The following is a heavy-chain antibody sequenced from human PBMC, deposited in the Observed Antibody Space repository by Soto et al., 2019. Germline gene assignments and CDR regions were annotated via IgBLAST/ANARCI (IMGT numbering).Heavy chain of an antibody. V-gene: IGHV1-58*01. CDR1: GFTFTSSA. J-gene: IGHJ4*02. D-gene: IGHD3-22*01. Sequence: GASVKVSCKASGFTFTSSAVQWVRQARGQRLEWIGWIVVGSGNTNYAQKFQERVTITRDMSTSTAYMELSSLRSEDTAVYYCAAAPYYYDSSGYPDYSGQGTLVTVSS. CDR2: IVVGSGNT. CDR3: AAAPYYYDSSGYPDY.